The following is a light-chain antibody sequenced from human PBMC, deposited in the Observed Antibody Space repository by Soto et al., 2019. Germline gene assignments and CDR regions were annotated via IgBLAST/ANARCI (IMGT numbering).Light chain of an antibody. J-gene: IGKJ2*01. V-gene: IGKV3-20*01. CDR3: QRYGSTPLYA. Sequence: EIVLTQSPGTLSLSPGERATFSCRTSQTINTEFLAWYQQRPGLAPRLLIHGTSNRATGIPARFSGSGSGTDDTLTISALEPEDFAVSYCQRYGSTPLYAFGQGTKLEI. CDR2: GTS. CDR1: QTINTEF.